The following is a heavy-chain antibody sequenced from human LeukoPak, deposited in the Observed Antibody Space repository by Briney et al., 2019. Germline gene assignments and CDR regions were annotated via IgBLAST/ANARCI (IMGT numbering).Heavy chain of an antibody. CDR3: AKAEYAFDI. Sequence: GRSLRLSCAASGFTFDDYAMHWVRQAPGKGLEWVSGISWNSGSKGYADSVKGRFTISRDNAKNSLYLQMNSLRAEDTALYYCAKAEYAFDIWGQGTMVTVSS. V-gene: IGHV3-9*01. J-gene: IGHJ3*02. CDR1: GFTFDDYA. CDR2: ISWNSGSK.